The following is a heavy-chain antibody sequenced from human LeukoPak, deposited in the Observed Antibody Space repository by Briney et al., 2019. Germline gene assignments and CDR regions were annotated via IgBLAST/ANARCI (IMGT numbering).Heavy chain of an antibody. D-gene: IGHD7-27*01. CDR1: GDSISSGSYC. V-gene: IGHV4-61*02. CDR2: IETTGNT. Sequence: SETLSLTCTVSGDSISSGSYCWSWIRQPAGKGLEWIGRIETTGNTNCNPSLKSRVTISLDTSNNQFSLKLTSVTAADTAVYYCARGGTSAGNWGYYIDYWGQGTLVTVSS. CDR3: ARGGTSAGNWGYYIDY. J-gene: IGHJ4*02.